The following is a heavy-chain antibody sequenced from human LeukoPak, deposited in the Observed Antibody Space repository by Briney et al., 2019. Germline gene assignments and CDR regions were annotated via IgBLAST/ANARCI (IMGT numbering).Heavy chain of an antibody. Sequence: GGSLRLSCSASEVTFNTYWMSWVRQAPGQGLEWVANINRDGSEQYYVDSVKGRFTISRDNAKNSLFLQMNSLRVEDAAVYYCARILNERTDYWGQGTLVTVSS. CDR2: INRDGSEQ. CDR1: EVTFNTYW. CDR3: ARILNERTDY. V-gene: IGHV3-7*05. J-gene: IGHJ4*02. D-gene: IGHD3-9*01.